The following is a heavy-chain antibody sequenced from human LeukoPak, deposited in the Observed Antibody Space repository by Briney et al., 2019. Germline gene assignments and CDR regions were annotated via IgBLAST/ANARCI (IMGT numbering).Heavy chain of an antibody. CDR2: IRYDGSNK. J-gene: IGHJ5*02. Sequence: GGSLRLSCAASGFTFSTYGMHWVRQAPGKGLEWVAFIRYDGSNKYYADSVKGRFTISRDNSKNTLSLQMTSLRFDDTALYYCAKFSYGDYVAWGPGTLVTVSS. CDR1: GFTFSTYG. V-gene: IGHV3-30*02. CDR3: AKFSYGDYVA. D-gene: IGHD4-17*01.